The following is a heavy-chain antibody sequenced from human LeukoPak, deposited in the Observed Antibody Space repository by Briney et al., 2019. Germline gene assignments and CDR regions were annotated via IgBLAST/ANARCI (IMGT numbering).Heavy chain of an antibody. Sequence: PGGPLRLSCAASGFTFSSYAMSWVRQAPGKGLEWVSAISGSGGSTYYADSVKGRFTISRDNSKNTLYLQMNSLRAEDTAVYYCAKDHGRTSGPDYWGQGTLVTVSS. D-gene: IGHD2-8*02. CDR2: ISGSGGST. J-gene: IGHJ4*02. CDR1: GFTFSSYA. CDR3: AKDHGRTSGPDY. V-gene: IGHV3-23*01.